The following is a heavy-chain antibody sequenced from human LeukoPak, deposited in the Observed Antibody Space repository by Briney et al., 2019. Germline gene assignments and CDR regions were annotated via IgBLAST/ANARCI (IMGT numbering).Heavy chain of an antibody. D-gene: IGHD4-17*01. CDR2: INSDGSST. J-gene: IGHJ6*02. CDR1: GFTFSSYW. V-gene: IGHV3-74*01. Sequence: GGSLRLSCAASGFTFSSYWMHWVRQAPGKGLVWVSRINSDGSSTSYADSVKGRFTISRDNAKNTLYLQMNSLRAEDTAVYYCARVRIGDYVHYYYGMDVWGQGTTVTVSS. CDR3: ARVRIGDYVHYYYGMDV.